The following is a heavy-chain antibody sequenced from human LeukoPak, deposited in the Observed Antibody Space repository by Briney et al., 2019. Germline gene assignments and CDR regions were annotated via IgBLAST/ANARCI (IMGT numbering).Heavy chain of an antibody. V-gene: IGHV3-7*01. J-gene: IGHJ4*02. CDR3: AGTRESRSDY. CDR2: IKQDGSEK. D-gene: IGHD1-1*01. Sequence: GGSLRLSCAASGFTFSSYWMTWVRQAPGKGLEWVANIKQDGSEKYYVDSVKGRFTISRDNAKNSLYLQMNSLKAEDTAVYYCAGTRESRSDYWGQGTLVTVSS. CDR1: GFTFSSYW.